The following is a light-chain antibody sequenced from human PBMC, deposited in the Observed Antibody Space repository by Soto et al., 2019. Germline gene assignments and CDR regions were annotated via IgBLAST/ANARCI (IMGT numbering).Light chain of an antibody. CDR2: GNF. Sequence: QSVLTQPPSVSGAPGQRVTISCTGSSSNIGAGYDVHWYQQLPGTAPKLLIDGNFNRPSGVPDRFSGSKSGTSASLAITGLQDEDEADYYNQSYDSSLSARVFGAGTKVTVL. V-gene: IGLV1-40*01. CDR3: QSYDSSLSARV. J-gene: IGLJ3*02. CDR1: SSNIGAGYD.